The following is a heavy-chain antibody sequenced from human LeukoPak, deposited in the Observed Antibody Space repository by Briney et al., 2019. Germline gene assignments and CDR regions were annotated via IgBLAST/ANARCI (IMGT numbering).Heavy chain of an antibody. CDR1: GGSISSYH. CDR3: ARETVVAAIVTYYYYYYMDV. V-gene: IGHV4-4*07. J-gene: IGHJ6*03. Sequence: KPSETLSLTCTVSGGSISSYHWSWIRQPAGKGLEWIGRIYTSGSSNYNPSLKSRVTMSVDTSKNQFSLKLSFVTAADTAVYYCARETVVAAIVTYYYYYYMDVWGKGTTVTVSS. CDR2: IYTSGSS. D-gene: IGHD2-15*01.